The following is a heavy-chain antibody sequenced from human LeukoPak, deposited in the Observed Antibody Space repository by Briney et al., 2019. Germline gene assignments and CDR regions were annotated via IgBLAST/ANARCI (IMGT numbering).Heavy chain of an antibody. D-gene: IGHD3-22*01. CDR3: ARGQSLYYYDSSGYYPFDY. J-gene: IGHJ4*02. CDR2: ISSSSSTI. V-gene: IGHV3-48*01. Sequence: PGGSLRLSCAASGFTFSSYSMNWVRQAPGKGLEWVSYISSSSSTIYYADSVKGRFTISRDNAKNSLYLQMNSLRAEDTAVYYCARGQSLYYYDSSGYYPFDYWGQGTLVTVPS. CDR1: GFTFSSYS.